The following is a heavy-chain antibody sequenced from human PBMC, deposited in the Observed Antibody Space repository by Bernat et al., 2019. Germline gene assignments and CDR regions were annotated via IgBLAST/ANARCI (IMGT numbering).Heavy chain of an antibody. J-gene: IGHJ4*02. Sequence: EVQLVESGGGLVQPGGSLTLSCAVSGFTFSSYEMNWVRQAPGKGLEWVSYIDFSGTTIYYADSVKGRFTISRDNAKNSLYLQMNSLRAEDTAIYYCAGDRRSMSTVTNVGWFDYWGQGSLVTVSS. CDR3: AGDRRSMSTVTNVGWFDY. CDR2: IDFSGTTI. D-gene: IGHD4-17*01. CDR1: GFTFSSYE. V-gene: IGHV3-48*03.